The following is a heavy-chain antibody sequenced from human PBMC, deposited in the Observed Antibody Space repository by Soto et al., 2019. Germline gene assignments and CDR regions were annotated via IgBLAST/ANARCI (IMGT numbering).Heavy chain of an antibody. CDR3: ARFGDRRYCSGGSCPYDY. D-gene: IGHD2-15*01. Sequence: QVQLVQSGAEVKKPGASVKISCKASGYTFTSYGISWVRQAPGQGLEWMGWISAYNGNTNYAQKLQGRVTMTTDTSTSTAYMELRSLRSDDTAVYYCARFGDRRYCSGGSCPYDYWGQGTLVTVSS. CDR2: ISAYNGNT. CDR1: GYTFTSYG. J-gene: IGHJ4*02. V-gene: IGHV1-18*01.